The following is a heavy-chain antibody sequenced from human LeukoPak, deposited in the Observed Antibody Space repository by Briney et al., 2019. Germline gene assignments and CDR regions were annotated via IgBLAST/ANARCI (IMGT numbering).Heavy chain of an antibody. V-gene: IGHV4-39*01. J-gene: IGHJ4*02. CDR2: IYYSGST. CDR3: ASSPDYGGNSYYFDY. D-gene: IGHD4-23*01. CDR1: GGSISSSSYY. Sequence: SETLSLTCTVSGGSISSSSYYWGWIRQPPGKGLEWIGSIYYSGSTYYNPSLKSRVTISVDTSKNQFSLKLSSVTAADTAVYYCASSPDYGGNSYYFDYWGQGTLVTVSS.